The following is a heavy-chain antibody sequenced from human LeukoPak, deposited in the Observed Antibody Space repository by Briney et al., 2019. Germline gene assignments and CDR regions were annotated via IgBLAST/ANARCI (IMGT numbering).Heavy chain of an antibody. J-gene: IGHJ4*02. Sequence: GGSLRLICAASGFSVSSNYMSWVRQAPGKGLEWVSVIYTGGSIHYADSVKGRFTISRDNSKSTLYLQMNSLRAEDTAVYHCARGATYGSGKFLDYLGRGTLLTVSS. CDR3: ARGATYGSGKFLDY. V-gene: IGHV3-53*01. CDR1: GFSVSSNY. CDR2: IYTGGSI. D-gene: IGHD3-10*01.